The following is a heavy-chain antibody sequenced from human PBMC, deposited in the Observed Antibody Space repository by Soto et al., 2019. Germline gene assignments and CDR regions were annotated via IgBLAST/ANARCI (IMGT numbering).Heavy chain of an antibody. V-gene: IGHV3-49*03. Sequence: GGSRRLSCSASGFTFGDYAMNWFRQAPGKGLEWVGFIKSKAFGGTPEYAASVKGRFTISRDDSMSIAYLQMNSLKTDDTAVYYCTRDHYGRGFSSGAFDSWGQGT. D-gene: IGHD5-18*01. J-gene: IGHJ4*02. CDR3: TRDHYGRGFSSGAFDS. CDR2: IKSKAFGGTP. CDR1: GFTFGDYA.